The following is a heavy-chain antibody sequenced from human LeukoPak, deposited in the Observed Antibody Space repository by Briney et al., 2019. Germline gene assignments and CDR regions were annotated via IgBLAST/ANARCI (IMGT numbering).Heavy chain of an antibody. CDR1: GFTFSSYA. Sequence: GGSLRLSCAASGFTFSSYAMHWVRQAPGKGLEWVAVISYDGSNKYYADSVKGRFTISRDNSKNTLYLQMNSLRAEDTAAYYCARFRSGYSGGLWGQGTLVTVSS. V-gene: IGHV3-30*01. CDR3: ARFRSGYSGGL. J-gene: IGHJ4*02. CDR2: ISYDGSNK. D-gene: IGHD5-12*01.